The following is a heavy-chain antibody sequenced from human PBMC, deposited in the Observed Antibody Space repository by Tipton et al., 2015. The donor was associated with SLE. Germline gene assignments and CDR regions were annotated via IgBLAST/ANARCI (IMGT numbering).Heavy chain of an antibody. Sequence: LRLSCTVSGGSISSGSYYWSWIRQPPGKGLEWIGYIYYSGSTNYNPSLKSRVTISVDTSKNQFSLRLSSVTAADTAVYYCARGADIVVVAAVYFDYWGQGTLVTVSS. CDR2: IYYSGST. J-gene: IGHJ4*02. CDR1: GGSISSGSYY. D-gene: IGHD2-2*01. CDR3: ARGADIVVVAAVYFDY. V-gene: IGHV4-61*01.